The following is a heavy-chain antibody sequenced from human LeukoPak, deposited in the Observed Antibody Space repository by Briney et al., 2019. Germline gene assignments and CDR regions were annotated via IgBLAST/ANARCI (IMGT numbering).Heavy chain of an antibody. CDR1: GYTFTGYY. J-gene: IGHJ4*02. V-gene: IGHV1-2*02. Sequence: ASVKVSCKASGYTFTGYYMHWGRQAPGQGIEGMGWVNPNTGVTNYAQKFQGRVTLTRDTSIITAYMELTRLRSDDTAMYYCARDSSPGYYDYVWGSYPRYWGQGTLVTVSS. D-gene: IGHD3-16*02. CDR2: VNPNTGVT. CDR3: ARDSSPGYYDYVWGSYPRY.